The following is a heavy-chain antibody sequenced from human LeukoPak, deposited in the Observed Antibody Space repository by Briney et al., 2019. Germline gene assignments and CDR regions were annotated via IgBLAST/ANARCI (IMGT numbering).Heavy chain of an antibody. Sequence: SETLSLTCTVSGGSISSSSYYWGWTRQPPGKGLEWIGSIYYSGSTYYNPSLKSRVTISVDTSKNQFSLKLSSVTAADTAVYYCASLYQKWIQLKSMDVWGQGTTVTVSS. CDR1: GGSISSSSYY. J-gene: IGHJ6*02. D-gene: IGHD5-18*01. CDR3: ASLYQKWIQLKSMDV. V-gene: IGHV4-39*01. CDR2: IYYSGST.